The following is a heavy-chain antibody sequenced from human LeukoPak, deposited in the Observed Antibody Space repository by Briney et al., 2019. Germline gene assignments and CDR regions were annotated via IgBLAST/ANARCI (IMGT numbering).Heavy chain of an antibody. J-gene: IGHJ5*02. CDR1: GFTFSSYG. CDR3: ARHGRRFLEWSITGRVFDP. Sequence: PGGSLRLSCAASGFTFSSYGMHWVSQAPGKGLEWIGEINHSGSTNYNPSLKSRVTISVDTSKNQFSLKLSSVTAADTAVYYCARHGRRFLEWSITGRVFDPWGQGTLVTVSS. CDR2: INHSGST. V-gene: IGHV4-34*01. D-gene: IGHD3-3*01.